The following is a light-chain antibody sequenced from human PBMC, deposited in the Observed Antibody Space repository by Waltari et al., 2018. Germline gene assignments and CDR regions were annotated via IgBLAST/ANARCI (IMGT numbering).Light chain of an antibody. V-gene: IGKV1-39*01. CDR3: QQTYSTLYT. Sequence: DIQMTQSPSSLSASVGDRITITCRASQSITSYLNWYQQKPGKAPKPLIYSASSLHSGVPSRFSGSGSVTDFTLTISRLQPEDFATYYCQQTYSTLYTFGQGTKLEIK. CDR1: QSITSY. CDR2: SAS. J-gene: IGKJ2*01.